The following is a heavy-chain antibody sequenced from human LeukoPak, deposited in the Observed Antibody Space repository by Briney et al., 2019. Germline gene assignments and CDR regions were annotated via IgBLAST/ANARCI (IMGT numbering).Heavy chain of an antibody. V-gene: IGHV4-61*01. CDR2: IYYSGST. Sequence: PSETLFLTCTVSGGSVSSGSYYWSWIRQPPGKGLEWIGYIYYSGSTNYNPSLKSRVTISVDTSKNQFSLKLSSVTAADTAVYYCATYYYDSSGYYYFDYWGQGTLVTVSS. J-gene: IGHJ4*02. CDR1: GGSVSSGSYY. CDR3: ATYYYDSSGYYYFDY. D-gene: IGHD3-22*01.